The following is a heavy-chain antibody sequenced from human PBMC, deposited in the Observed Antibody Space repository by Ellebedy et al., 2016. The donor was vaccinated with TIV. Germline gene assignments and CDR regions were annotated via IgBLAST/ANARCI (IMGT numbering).Heavy chain of an antibody. CDR1: GGSISSYS. D-gene: IGHD3-16*01. CDR2: MSSSGNT. V-gene: IGHV4-59*01. J-gene: IGHJ5*02. CDR3: ARDNWGSLDL. Sequence: MPSETLSLTCTVSGGSISSYSWSWIRQPPGKGLEWIGYMSSSGNTNYNPSLKSRVTISVDTSKNQFSLKLRSVTAADTAVYFCARDNWGSLDLWGQGTLVTVSS.